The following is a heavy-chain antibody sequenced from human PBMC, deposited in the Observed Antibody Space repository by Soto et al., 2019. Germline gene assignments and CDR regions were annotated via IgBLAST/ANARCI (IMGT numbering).Heavy chain of an antibody. CDR3: ARAGTDYYVKS. CDR2: IFNSGNA. D-gene: IGHD1-26*01. CDR1: GGSIRSCHYY. V-gene: IGHV4-31*03. Sequence: SETLASTFTVSGGSIRSCHYYWTWIRQRPEKGLEWIGFIFNSGNAYYNPSLKSRLAISVDTSKNQFSLKVDSVTAADTAMYYCARAGTDYYVKSWGHGGLVNDSS. J-gene: IGHJ5*01.